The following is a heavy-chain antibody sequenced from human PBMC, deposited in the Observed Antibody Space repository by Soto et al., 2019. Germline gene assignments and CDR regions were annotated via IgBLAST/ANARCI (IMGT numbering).Heavy chain of an antibody. CDR1: GGSISTGGYY. Sequence: SETLSLTCTVSGGSISTGGYYWSWIRQHPGKGLEWIGYIYYSGIIYYNPSLKSPITISVDTSKNQFSLKLSSVTAADTAVYYCAGLYGDYSYFHYWGQGTPVTVSS. CDR3: AGLYGDYSYFHY. D-gene: IGHD4-17*01. CDR2: IYYSGII. J-gene: IGHJ4*02. V-gene: IGHV4-31*01.